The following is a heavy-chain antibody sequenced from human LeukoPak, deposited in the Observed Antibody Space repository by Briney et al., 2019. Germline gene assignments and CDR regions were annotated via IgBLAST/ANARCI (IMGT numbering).Heavy chain of an antibody. V-gene: IGHV3-30*18. CDR3: AKDPSGDSFGSYGLDV. CDR2: ISYDGSNK. Sequence: GRSLRLSRAASGFTFSSYDMHWVRQAPGKGLEWVAVISYDGSNKYYAASVKGRFTISRDNSKSTLYLQMNSRRPEDTAVYYCAKDPSGDSFGSYGLDVWGQGTTVTVSS. CDR1: GFTFSSYD. J-gene: IGHJ6*02. D-gene: IGHD5-18*01.